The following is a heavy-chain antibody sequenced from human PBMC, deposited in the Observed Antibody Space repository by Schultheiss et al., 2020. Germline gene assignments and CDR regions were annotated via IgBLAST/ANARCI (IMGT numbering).Heavy chain of an antibody. D-gene: IGHD3-22*01. CDR2: ISAYNGNT. Sequence: ASVKVSCKASGYTFTSYGISWVRQAPGQGLEWMGWISAYNGNTNYAQKLQGRVTMTRDTSTSTVYMELSRLRSDDTAVYYCARVVSDYYDSSGYRLDYWGQGTLVTVSS. CDR1: GYTFTSYG. J-gene: IGHJ4*02. V-gene: IGHV1-18*01. CDR3: ARVVSDYYDSSGYRLDY.